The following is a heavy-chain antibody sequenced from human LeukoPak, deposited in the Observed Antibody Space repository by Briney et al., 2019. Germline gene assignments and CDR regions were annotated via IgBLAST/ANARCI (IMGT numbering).Heavy chain of an antibody. CDR1: GFTFSRYS. CDR3: AKESSSNWFDP. D-gene: IGHD6-13*01. J-gene: IGHJ5*02. CDR2: ISSSSSYI. Sequence: PGGSLRLSCAASGFTFSRYSMNWVRQAPGKGLEWVSSISSSSSYIYYADSVKGRFTISRDNAKNSLYLQMNSLRAEDTAVYYCAKESSSNWFDPWGQGTLVTVSS. V-gene: IGHV3-21*01.